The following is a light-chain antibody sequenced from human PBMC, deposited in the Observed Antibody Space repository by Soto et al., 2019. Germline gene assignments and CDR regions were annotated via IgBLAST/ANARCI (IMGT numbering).Light chain of an antibody. CDR3: KQYHDWRPFT. Sequence: EIVWTQCPPTLSVSPGERATLSSTASQSVSINLAWYQQKPGQAPRLLISAASTRAAGIPARFSGSGSGTEFTLTISSLQSEDFAVYYCKQYHDWRPFTFGQGTRLE. V-gene: IGKV3-15*01. CDR2: AAS. J-gene: IGKJ5*01. CDR1: QSVSIN.